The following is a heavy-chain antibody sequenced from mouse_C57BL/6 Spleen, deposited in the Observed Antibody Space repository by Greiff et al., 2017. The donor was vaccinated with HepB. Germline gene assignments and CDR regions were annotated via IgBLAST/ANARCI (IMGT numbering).Heavy chain of an antibody. CDR3: ARNWGVYYYGSSYQYFDV. V-gene: IGHV1-54*01. D-gene: IGHD1-1*01. CDR2: INPGSGGT. CDR1: GYAFTNYL. Sequence: VQLQQSGAELVRPGTSVKVSCKASGYAFTNYLIEWVKQRPGQGLEWIGVINPGSGGTNYNEKFKGKATLTADKSSSTAYMQLSSLTSEDSAVYFCARNWGVYYYGSSYQYFDVWGTGTTVTVSS. J-gene: IGHJ1*03.